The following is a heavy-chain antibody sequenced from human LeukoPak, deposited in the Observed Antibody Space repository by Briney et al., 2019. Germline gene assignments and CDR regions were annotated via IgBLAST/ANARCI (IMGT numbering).Heavy chain of an antibody. CDR3: AKDAVVVPAARATIHYYYYYMDV. CDR2: IRYDGSNK. Sequence: GGSLRLSCAASGFTFSSYGMHWVRQAPGKGLEWVAFIRYDGSNKYYADSVKGRFTISRDNSKNTLYLQMNSLRAEDTAVYYCAKDAVVVPAARATIHYYYYYMDVWGKGTTVTVSS. CDR1: GFTFSSYG. D-gene: IGHD2-2*01. V-gene: IGHV3-30*02. J-gene: IGHJ6*03.